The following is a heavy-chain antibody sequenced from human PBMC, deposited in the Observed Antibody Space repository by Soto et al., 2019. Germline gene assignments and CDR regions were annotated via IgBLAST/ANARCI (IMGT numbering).Heavy chain of an antibody. J-gene: IGHJ4*02. D-gene: IGHD5-12*01. CDR1: GFSLSTSGVG. CDR3: AHRRSGYSGYAYFDY. Sequence: QITLKESGPTLVKPTQTLTLTCTFSGFSLSTSGVGVGWIRQPPGKALEWLALIYWDDDKRYSPSLKSRLTIIKDTSKNQVVLTMTNMDPVYTATYYCAHRRSGYSGYAYFDYWGQGTLVTVSS. CDR2: IYWDDDK. V-gene: IGHV2-5*02.